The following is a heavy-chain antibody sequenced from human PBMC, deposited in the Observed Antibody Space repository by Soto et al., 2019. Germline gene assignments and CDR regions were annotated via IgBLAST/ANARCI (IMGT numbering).Heavy chain of an antibody. V-gene: IGHV3-48*01. Sequence: EVQLVESGGGLVQPGGSLRLSCAASEFTFSSYSMNWVRQAPGKGLEWISFISSTSRTIYYADSVKGRFIISRDNAENSLYLQLDSLRAEDTAVYFCARENRVSREALDILGQGTMVTVSS. J-gene: IGHJ3*02. CDR3: ARENRVSREALDI. CDR2: ISSTSRTI. CDR1: EFTFSSYS. D-gene: IGHD3-3*02.